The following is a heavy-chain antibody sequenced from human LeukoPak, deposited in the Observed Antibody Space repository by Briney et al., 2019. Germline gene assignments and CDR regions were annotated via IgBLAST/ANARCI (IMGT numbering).Heavy chain of an antibody. J-gene: IGHJ4*02. CDR3: ARDVYSSGWYGGFDL. CDR2: IYSEGST. D-gene: IGHD6-19*01. CDR1: GLTVRTTY. Sequence: GGSLRLSCAASGLTVRTTYMSWVRQTPGKGLERVSVIYSEGSTYYAASVKGRFTMSKDNSKSTVYLQMNSLRVEDTAVYYCARDVYSSGWYGGFDLWGQGTLVTVSS. V-gene: IGHV3-53*01.